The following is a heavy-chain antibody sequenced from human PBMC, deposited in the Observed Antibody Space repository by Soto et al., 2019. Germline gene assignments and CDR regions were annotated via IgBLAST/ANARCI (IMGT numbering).Heavy chain of an antibody. CDR3: ASPGYDFWSGPYYYGMDV. D-gene: IGHD3-3*01. J-gene: IGHJ6*02. V-gene: IGHV5-10-1*01. CDR1: VYSFTSYW. CDR2: IDPSDSYT. Sequence: PGESRKIACKGSVYSFTSYWISWVRQMPGKGLEWMGRIDPSDSYTNYSPSFQGHVTISADKSISTAYLQWSSLKASDTAMYYCASPGYDFWSGPYYYGMDVWGQGTTVTVSS.